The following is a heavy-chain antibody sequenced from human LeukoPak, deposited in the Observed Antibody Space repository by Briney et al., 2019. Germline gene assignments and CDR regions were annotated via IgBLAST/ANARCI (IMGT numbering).Heavy chain of an antibody. CDR1: GFTFSSYG. CDR2: IRYDGSNK. V-gene: IGHV3-30*02. Sequence: GGSLRLSCAASGFTFSSYGMHWVRQGPGKGLEWVAFIRYDGSNKYYADSVKGRFTISRDNSKNTLYLQMNSLRAEDTAVYYCARARVLLWFGESNYYFDYWGQGTLVTVSS. CDR3: ARARVLLWFGESNYYFDY. J-gene: IGHJ4*02. D-gene: IGHD3-10*01.